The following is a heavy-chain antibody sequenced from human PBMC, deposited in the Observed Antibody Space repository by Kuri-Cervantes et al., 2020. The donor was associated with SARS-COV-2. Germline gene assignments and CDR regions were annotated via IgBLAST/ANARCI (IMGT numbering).Heavy chain of an antibody. V-gene: IGHV1-69*05. D-gene: IGHD3-10*01. CDR2: IIPIFGTA. CDR3: ARDQYGSGGMGNY. Sequence: SVKVSCKASGYAFTGYYMHWVRQAPGQGLEWMGGIIPIFGTANYAQKFQGRVTITTGESTSTAYMELSSLRSEDTAVYYCARDQYGSGGMGNYWGQGTLVTVSS. J-gene: IGHJ4*02. CDR1: GYAFTGYY.